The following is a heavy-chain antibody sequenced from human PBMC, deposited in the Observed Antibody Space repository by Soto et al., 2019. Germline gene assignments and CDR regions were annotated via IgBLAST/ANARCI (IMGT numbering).Heavy chain of an antibody. CDR1: GFSLSTSGMC. J-gene: IGHJ4*02. V-gene: IGHV2-70*01. D-gene: IGHD3-10*01. CDR3: ARMTMVRGVSTLDY. Sequence: SGPTLVNPTQTLTLTCTFSGFSLSTSGMCVSWIRQPPGKALEWLALIDWDDDKYYSTSLKTRLTISKDTSKNQVVLTMTNMDPVDTATYYCARMTMVRGVSTLDYWGQGTLVTAPQ. CDR2: IDWDDDK.